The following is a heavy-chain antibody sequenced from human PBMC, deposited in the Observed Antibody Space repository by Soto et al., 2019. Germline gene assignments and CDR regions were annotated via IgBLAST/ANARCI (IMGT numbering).Heavy chain of an antibody. D-gene: IGHD2-15*01. Sequence: GSLRLSCAASGFTFSSYGMHWVRQAPGKGLEWVAVISYDGSNKYYADSVKGRFTISRDNSKNTLYLQMNSLRAEDTAVYYCAKDRAPYCSGGSCYYFDYWGQETLVTVSS. CDR2: ISYDGSNK. CDR3: AKDRAPYCSGGSCYYFDY. V-gene: IGHV3-30*18. J-gene: IGHJ4*02. CDR1: GFTFSSYG.